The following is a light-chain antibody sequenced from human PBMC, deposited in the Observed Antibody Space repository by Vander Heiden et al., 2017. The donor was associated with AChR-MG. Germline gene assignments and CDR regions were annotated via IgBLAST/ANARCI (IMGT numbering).Light chain of an antibody. Sequence: IVFTQAPGTLSLSPGERATLSCRASQSVSSSYLAYYQQKAGHAPRLLIYGASSRATGIPGRFSGSGSRTDFTLTISTLEPEDFAVYYCQQYGRSPYTFGQGTKLEIK. CDR1: QSVSSSY. V-gene: IGKV3-20*01. CDR3: QQYGRSPYT. CDR2: GAS. J-gene: IGKJ2*01.